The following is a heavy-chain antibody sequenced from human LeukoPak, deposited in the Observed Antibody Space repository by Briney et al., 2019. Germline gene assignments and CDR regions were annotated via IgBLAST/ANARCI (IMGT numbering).Heavy chain of an antibody. CDR1: GFTFSSYS. CDR3: ARDQLLWFGESWFDP. D-gene: IGHD3-10*01. CDR2: ISSSSSYI. V-gene: IGHV3-21*01. J-gene: IGHJ5*02. Sequence: PGGSLRPSCAASGFTFSSYSMNWVRQAPGKGLEWVSSISSSSSYIYYADSVKGRFTISRDNAKNSLYLQTNSLRAEDTAVYYCARDQLLWFGESWFDPWGQGTLVTVSS.